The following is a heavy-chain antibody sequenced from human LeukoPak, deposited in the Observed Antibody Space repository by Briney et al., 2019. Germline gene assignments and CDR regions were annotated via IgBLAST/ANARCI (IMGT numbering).Heavy chain of an antibody. Sequence: GGSLRLPCAASGFTFSSYAMSWVRQAPGKGPEWVANIKEDGSEKYYVDSVKGRFTISRDNAKNSLYLQMNSLRAEDTAVYYCARRYYDNFDYWGQGTLVTVSS. J-gene: IGHJ4*02. CDR3: ARRYYDNFDY. V-gene: IGHV3-7*01. CDR2: IKEDGSEK. D-gene: IGHD3-22*01. CDR1: GFTFSSYA.